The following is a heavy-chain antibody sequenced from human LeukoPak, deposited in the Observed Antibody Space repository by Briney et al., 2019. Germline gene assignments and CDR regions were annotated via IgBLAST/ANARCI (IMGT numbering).Heavy chain of an antibody. D-gene: IGHD3-22*01. CDR3: VRDMGYYDKV. V-gene: IGHV3-74*01. CDR2: INSDGSST. CDR1: GFTFSTYW. Sequence: GGSLRLSCAASGFTFSTYWMHWVRQAPGKGLVWVSRINSDGSSTNYADSVKGRFTISRDNAKNTLYLRMSSLRAEDTAVYYCVRDMGYYDKVWGQGTLVTVSS. J-gene: IGHJ4*02.